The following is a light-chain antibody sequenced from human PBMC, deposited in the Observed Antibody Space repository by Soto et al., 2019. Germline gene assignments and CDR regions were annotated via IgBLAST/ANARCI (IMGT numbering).Light chain of an antibody. CDR3: AVWDDTLKAVV. Sequence: QSVVTQSPSASGTPGQRVTISCSGSSSNVGSNTVDWYQLLPGTAPKLLIYHNNQRPSGVPDRLSGSKSGTSASLAISGLQSEDEADYYCAVWDDTLKAVVFGGGTKLTVL. CDR1: SSNVGSNT. CDR2: HNN. J-gene: IGLJ2*01. V-gene: IGLV1-44*01.